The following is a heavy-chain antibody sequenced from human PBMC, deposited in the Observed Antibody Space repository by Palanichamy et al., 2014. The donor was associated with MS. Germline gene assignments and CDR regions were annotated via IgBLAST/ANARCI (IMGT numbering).Heavy chain of an antibody. CDR2: ISSSSNNI. CDR1: GFTFTTYS. D-gene: IGHD4-23*01. V-gene: IGHV3-21*04. Sequence: EMQLVELGGGLVKPGGSLRLSCTGSGFTFTTYSIKWVRQAPGKGLEWISSISSSSNNIYYADSVRGRFTISRDNAKSSVYLQMDTLTVDDTAIYFCARPAVASFDLWGQGTLVIVSS. CDR3: ARPAVASFDL. J-gene: IGHJ4*02.